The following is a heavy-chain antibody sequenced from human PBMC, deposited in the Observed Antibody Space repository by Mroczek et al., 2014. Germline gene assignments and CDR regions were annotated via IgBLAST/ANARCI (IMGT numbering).Heavy chain of an antibody. CDR1: GGSMNSYY. D-gene: IGHD3-16*01. J-gene: IGHJ6*02. CDR3: ARDSGGGGMDV. V-gene: IGHV4-59*01. CDR2: IYYSGNT. Sequence: QVQLQESGPGLVTPSETLSLTCTVSGGSMNSYYWSWIRQPPGRGLEWIGYIYYSGNTIYNPSLKSRVTISVDTSKNQFSLKVSSVTAADTAVYYCARDSGGGGMDVVGPRDHGHRL.